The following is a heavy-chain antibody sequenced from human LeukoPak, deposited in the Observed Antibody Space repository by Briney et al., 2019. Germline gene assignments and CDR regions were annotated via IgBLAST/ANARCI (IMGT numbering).Heavy chain of an antibody. Sequence: GGSLRLSCAASGFTFSNYWMTWVRQAPGKGLEWVASIKQDGSEKYYVDSVKGRFTFSRDNAKNSLYLQLDSLRAEDTAVYYCARDKSAGADTGSSFYYWGQGALVTVSS. V-gene: IGHV3-7*03. CDR2: IKQDGSEK. CDR1: GFTFSNYW. D-gene: IGHD3-10*01. J-gene: IGHJ4*02. CDR3: ARDKSAGADTGSSFYY.